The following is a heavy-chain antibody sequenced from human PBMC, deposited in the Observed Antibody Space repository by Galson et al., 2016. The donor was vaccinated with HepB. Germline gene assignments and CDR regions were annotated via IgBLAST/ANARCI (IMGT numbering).Heavy chain of an antibody. CDR1: GLTFNSYA. Sequence: SLRLSCAGSGLTFNSYAMHWVRQAPGKGLEWVSGLRGSGSSTSYADSVKGRFPISRDKSKNTVFLQMNILRVEDTAIYYCAKIDSRAWYPRGVYWGRGTLVTVSS. D-gene: IGHD6-19*01. CDR3: AKIDSRAWYPRGVY. V-gene: IGHV3-23*01. J-gene: IGHJ4*02. CDR2: LRGSGSST.